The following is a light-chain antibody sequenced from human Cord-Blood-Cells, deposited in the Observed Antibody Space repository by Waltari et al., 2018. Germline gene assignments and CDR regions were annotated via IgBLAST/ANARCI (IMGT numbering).Light chain of an antibody. Sequence: EIVLTQSPGTLSLSPGESATLSCRASQSVSSSYLAWYQQKPGQAPRLLIYVASSRATGIPDRFSGSGSGTDFTLSISRLEPEDFAVYYCQQYGSSPRTFGQGTKLEIK. CDR1: QSVSSSY. CDR2: VAS. V-gene: IGKV3-20*01. J-gene: IGKJ2*01. CDR3: QQYGSSPRT.